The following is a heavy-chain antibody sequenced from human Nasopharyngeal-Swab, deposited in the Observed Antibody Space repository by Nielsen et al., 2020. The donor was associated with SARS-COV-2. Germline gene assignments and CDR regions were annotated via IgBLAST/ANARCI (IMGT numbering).Heavy chain of an antibody. D-gene: IGHD2-15*01. J-gene: IGHJ4*02. V-gene: IGHV3-23*01. CDR1: RFTFSDYW. Sequence: GESLKISCAASRFTFSDYWMSWVRQAPGKGLEWVSGVSGSGGTTKYADSVKGRFTISRDNSKNKLYLQMHSLRVEDTAVYYCAKDRYCSGGACYFSGFDYWGLGTLVTVSS. CDR2: VSGSGGTT. CDR3: AKDRYCSGGACYFSGFDY.